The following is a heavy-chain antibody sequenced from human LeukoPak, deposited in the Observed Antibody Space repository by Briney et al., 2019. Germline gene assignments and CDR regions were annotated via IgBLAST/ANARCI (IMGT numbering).Heavy chain of an antibody. J-gene: IGHJ5*02. D-gene: IGHD2-15*01. CDR1: GDSISSTSYY. Sequence: SETLSLTCTVSGDSISSTSYYWGWIRQPPGKGLEWIGRVYHSGRISSGGSTYYSPSLKSRVTISADTSTNQFSLNLSSMTAADTAVYYCARHRGFCSGSRCYSVGFDPWGQGTLVTVSS. CDR3: ARHRGFCSGSRCYSVGFDP. CDR2: VYHSGRISSGGST. V-gene: IGHV4-39*01.